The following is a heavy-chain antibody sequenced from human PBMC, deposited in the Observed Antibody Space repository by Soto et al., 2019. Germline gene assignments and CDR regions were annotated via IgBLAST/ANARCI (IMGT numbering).Heavy chain of an antibody. V-gene: IGHV1-8*01. CDR2: MTPNSGNT. Sequence: ASAKVCCKDPRYTFINYDIKLLRHAPGQWLEWLGWMTPNSGNTGYAQKFQGRVTMTRNTSISTAYMELSSLRSEDTAVYYCARARITMVRGVIISLDGFEYWGQGTLVTVSS. J-gene: IGHJ4*02. D-gene: IGHD3-10*01. CDR1: RYTFINYD. CDR3: ARARITMVRGVIISLDGFEY.